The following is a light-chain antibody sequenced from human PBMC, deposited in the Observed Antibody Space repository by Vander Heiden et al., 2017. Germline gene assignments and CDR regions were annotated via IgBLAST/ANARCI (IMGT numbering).Light chain of an antibody. CDR2: GAT. V-gene: IGLV7-43*01. CDR1: TGAVTNGYY. CDR3: LLYCGGSHWV. Sequence: QTVVTQEPSLTVPPGGTVTLTCASSTGAVTNGYYPIWFQQKPGQAPRALIYGATNKQSWTPARFSGSLLGDKAALTRSGVQPEDEAEYYCLLYCGGSHWVFGGGTKLTVL. J-gene: IGLJ3*02.